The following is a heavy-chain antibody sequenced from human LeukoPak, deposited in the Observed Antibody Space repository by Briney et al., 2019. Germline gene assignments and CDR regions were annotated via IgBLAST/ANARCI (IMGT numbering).Heavy chain of an antibody. CDR3: ASSARGSGSFDYYGMDV. CDR1: GFTFSSYS. V-gene: IGHV3-21*01. CDR2: ISSSSSYI. Sequence: PGGSLRLSCAASGFTFSSYSMNWVRQAPGKGLEWVSSISSSSSYIYYADSVKGRFTISRDNAKNSLYLQMNSLRAEDTAVYYCASSARGSGSFDYYGMDVWGQGTTVTVSS. D-gene: IGHD3-10*01. J-gene: IGHJ6*02.